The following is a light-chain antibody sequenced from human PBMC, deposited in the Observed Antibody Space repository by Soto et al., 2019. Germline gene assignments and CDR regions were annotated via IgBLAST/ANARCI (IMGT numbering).Light chain of an antibody. Sequence: EIAMTQSPAAVSGSKLDGATLSCRASQSVSSNLAWYQQKPGQAPRLLIYGASNRATAIPDRFSGSGSGTDFTLTISRLEPEDIAVYYCQQYGLSGKFGEGSKVDIK. CDR2: GAS. J-gene: IGKJ1*01. V-gene: IGKV3-20*01. CDR1: QSVSSN. CDR3: QQYGLSGK.